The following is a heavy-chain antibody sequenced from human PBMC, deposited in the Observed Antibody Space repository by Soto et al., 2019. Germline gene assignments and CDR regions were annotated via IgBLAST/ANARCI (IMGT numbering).Heavy chain of an antibody. D-gene: IGHD5-12*01. CDR1: GGTFSSYT. CDR2: IIPILDIA. J-gene: IGHJ6*03. V-gene: IGHV1-69*02. Sequence: QVQLVQSGAEVKKPGSSVKVSCKTSGGTFSSYTISWVRQAPGQGLEWMGRIIPILDIANYAQKFQGRVTITADKSTSTAYMELSRLRSEDTAVYYCASLEYSVYRNYYYMDVWGKGTTVNVSS. CDR3: ASLEYSVYRNYYYMDV.